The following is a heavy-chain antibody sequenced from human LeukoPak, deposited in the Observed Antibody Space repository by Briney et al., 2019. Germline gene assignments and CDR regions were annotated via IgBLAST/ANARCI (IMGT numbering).Heavy chain of an antibody. V-gene: IGHV1-18*01. D-gene: IGHD1-1*01. CDR1: GYTFTSYG. CDR2: ISAYNGNT. CDR3: ARDYGMANESQRLGSFDY. Sequence: ASVKVSCKASGYTFTSYGISWVRQAPGQGPEWMGWISAYNGNTNYAQKLQGRVTMTTDTSTSTAYMELRSLRSDDTVVYYCARDYGMANESQRLGSFDYWGQGTLVTVSS. J-gene: IGHJ4*02.